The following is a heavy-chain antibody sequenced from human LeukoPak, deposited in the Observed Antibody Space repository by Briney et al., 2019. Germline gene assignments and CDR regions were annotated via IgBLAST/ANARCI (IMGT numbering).Heavy chain of an antibody. CDR1: GFTVSSNY. CDR3: ARGRGSYYGYFDY. D-gene: IGHD1-26*01. J-gene: IGHJ4*02. V-gene: IGHV3-53*01. Sequence: TGGSLRLSCAASGFTVSSNYMSWVRQAPGKGLEWVSVIYSGGSTCYADSVKGRFTISRDNSKNTLYLQMNSLRAEDTAVYYCARGRGSYYGYFDYWGQGTLVTVSS. CDR2: IYSGGST.